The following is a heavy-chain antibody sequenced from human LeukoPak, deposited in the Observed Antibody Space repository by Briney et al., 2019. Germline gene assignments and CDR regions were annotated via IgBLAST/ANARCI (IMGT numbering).Heavy chain of an antibody. CDR1: GGSISSSSYY. Sequence: SETLSLTCTVSGGSISSSSYYWSWIRQPPGKGLEWIGEINHSGSTNYNPSLKSRVTISVDTSKNQFSLKLSSVTAADTAVYYCARGTWFDPWGQGTLVTVSS. V-gene: IGHV4-39*07. CDR3: ARGTWFDP. CDR2: INHSGST. J-gene: IGHJ5*02.